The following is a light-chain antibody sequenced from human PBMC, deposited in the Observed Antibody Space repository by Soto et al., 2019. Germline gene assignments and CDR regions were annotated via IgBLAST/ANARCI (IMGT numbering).Light chain of an antibody. CDR2: AAS. CDR1: QSISSY. Sequence: DIQMTQSPSSLPASVGDRVTITCRASQSISSYLNWYQQKPRKAPKLLIYAASSLQSGVPSRFSGSGSGTDFTLTISSLQPEDFATYYCQQSYSTPLTFGGGTKVEIK. CDR3: QQSYSTPLT. V-gene: IGKV1-39*01. J-gene: IGKJ4*01.